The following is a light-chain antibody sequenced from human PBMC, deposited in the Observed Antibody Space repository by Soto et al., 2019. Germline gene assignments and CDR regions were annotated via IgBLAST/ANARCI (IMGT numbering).Light chain of an antibody. CDR3: SSYAGSNNFV. CDR1: SSDVGGYNY. CDR2: EVS. J-gene: IGLJ1*01. Sequence: QSVLTQPPSASGSPGQSVTISCTGTSSDVGGYNYVSWYQHHPGKALKLMIYEVSKRPSGVPDRFSGSKSGNTASLTVTGVQAEDEADYYCSSYAGSNNFVFGTGTKVTVL. V-gene: IGLV2-8*01.